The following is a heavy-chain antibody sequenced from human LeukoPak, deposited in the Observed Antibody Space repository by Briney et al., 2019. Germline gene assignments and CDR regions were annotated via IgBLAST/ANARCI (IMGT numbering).Heavy chain of an antibody. D-gene: IGHD6-13*01. Sequence: RASETLSLTCTVSGGSISNYYWSWIRQPPGKGLEWIGYIYYSGSTNYNPSLKSRVTISVETSKNEFSLKLRSVTAADTAVYYCARVTGYRIEDYFDYWGQGTLVTVSS. CDR2: IYYSGST. CDR1: GGSISNYY. J-gene: IGHJ4*02. V-gene: IGHV4-59*01. CDR3: ARVTGYRIEDYFDY.